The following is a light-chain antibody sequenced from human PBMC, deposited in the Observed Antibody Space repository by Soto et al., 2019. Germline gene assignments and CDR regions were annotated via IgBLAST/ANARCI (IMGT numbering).Light chain of an antibody. CDR3: QSYDSSNHVV. CDR1: SGSIASNY. V-gene: IGLV6-57*03. J-gene: IGLJ2*01. Sequence: NFMLTQPHSVSESPGKTVTISCTRSSGSIASNYVQWYQQRPGSAPTTVIYEDNQRPSGVPDRFSGSIDSSSNSASLTISGLKTEDDADYYCQSYDSSNHVVFGGGTKVTV. CDR2: EDN.